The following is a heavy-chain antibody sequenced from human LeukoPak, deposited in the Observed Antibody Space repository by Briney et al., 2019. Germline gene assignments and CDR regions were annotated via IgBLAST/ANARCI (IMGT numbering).Heavy chain of an antibody. CDR2: IIPIFGTA. CDR3: ARVDYPSSRRPMDV. J-gene: IGHJ6*03. V-gene: IGHV1-69*13. Sequence: ASVKVSCKASGGTFSSYAISWVRQAPGQGLEWMGGIIPIFGTANYAQKFQGRVTITADESTSTAYMELSSLRAEDTAVYYCARVDYPSSRRPMDVWGKGTTVTVSS. D-gene: IGHD3/OR15-3a*01. CDR1: GGTFSSYA.